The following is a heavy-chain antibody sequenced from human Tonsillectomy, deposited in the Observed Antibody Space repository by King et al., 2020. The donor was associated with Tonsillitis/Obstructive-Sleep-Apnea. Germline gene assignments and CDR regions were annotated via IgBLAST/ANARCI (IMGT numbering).Heavy chain of an antibody. D-gene: IGHD2-2*01. V-gene: IGHV1-2*02. CDR1: GYTFSDYY. CDR2: INPNSGGT. CDR3: ARELGDNVVVPAAPPLFNWFDP. Sequence: QLVQSGAEVKKPGASVRVSCTASGYTFSDYYMHWVRQAPGQGLEWMGWINPNSGGTDYAQKFQGRVTMTRDTSISTAYMELSRPRSDDTAIYYCARELGDNVVVPAAPPLFNWFDPWGQGTLVTVSS. J-gene: IGHJ5*02.